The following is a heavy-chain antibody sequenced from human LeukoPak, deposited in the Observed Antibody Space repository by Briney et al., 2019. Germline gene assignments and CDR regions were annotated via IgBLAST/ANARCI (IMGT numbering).Heavy chain of an antibody. CDR1: GFTFSNAW. CDR2: IKSKTDGGIT. J-gene: IGHJ4*02. Sequence: PGGSLRLSCAASGFTFSNAWMSWVRQAPGKGLEWVGRIKSKTDGGITDYAATVKGRFTISRDDSKNKLYLKMNSLKTEDTAVYYCTTDRAYYYDTRLLSDYWGQGTLVTVSS. V-gene: IGHV3-15*01. D-gene: IGHD3-22*01. CDR3: TTDRAYYYDTRLLSDY.